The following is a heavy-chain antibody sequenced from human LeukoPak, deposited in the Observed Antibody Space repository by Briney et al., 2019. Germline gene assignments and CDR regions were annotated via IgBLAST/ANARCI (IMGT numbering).Heavy chain of an antibody. CDR1: GYTFTNYG. CDR2: ISTYSGNT. CDR3: ARGYCRSTSCHEPPLYGMDV. V-gene: IGHV1-18*04. D-gene: IGHD2-2*01. Sequence: ASIKVSFKASGYTFTNYGFSWVRQAPGQGLEWMGWISTYSGNTNYAQQVQGRVTMTSDTSTSTVYMELRSLRSDDTAVYYCARGYCRSTSCHEPPLYGMDVWGQGTTVTVS. J-gene: IGHJ6*02.